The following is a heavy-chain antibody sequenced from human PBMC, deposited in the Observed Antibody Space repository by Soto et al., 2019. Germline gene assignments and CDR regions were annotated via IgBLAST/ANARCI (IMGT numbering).Heavy chain of an antibody. CDR3: ARVIFGRGYYSYYYMDV. J-gene: IGHJ6*03. V-gene: IGHV4-34*01. CDR2: INHSGST. Sequence: QVQLQQWGAGLLKPSETLSLTCAVYGGSFSGYYWSWIRQPPGKGLEWIGEINHSGSTNYNPSLKSRVTISVDMSKNQFSLKLSVVTAADTAVYYCARVIFGRGYYSYYYMDVWGKGTTVTVSS. D-gene: IGHD3-3*01. CDR1: GGSFSGYY.